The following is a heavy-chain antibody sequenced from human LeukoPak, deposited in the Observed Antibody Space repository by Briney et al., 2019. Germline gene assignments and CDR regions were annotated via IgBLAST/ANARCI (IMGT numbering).Heavy chain of an antibody. CDR1: GGSFSGYY. D-gene: IGHD2-2*01. V-gene: IGHV4-34*01. J-gene: IGHJ4*02. CDR2: INHSGST. Sequence: PSETLSLTCAVYGGSFSGYYWSWIRQPPGKGLEWIGEINHSGSTNYNPSLKSRVTISVDTSKNQFSLKLSSVTAADTAVYYCARGPNYGEVGDQLLPITTTPSGFDYWGQGTLVTVSS. CDR3: ARGPNYGEVGDQLLPITTTPSGFDY.